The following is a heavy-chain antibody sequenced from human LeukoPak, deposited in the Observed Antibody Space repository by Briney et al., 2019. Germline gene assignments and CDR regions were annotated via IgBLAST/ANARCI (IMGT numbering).Heavy chain of an antibody. CDR1: GGSISSGDYH. V-gene: IGHV4-30-4*01. Sequence: SQTLSLTCTVSGGSISSGDYHWSWIRQPPGKGLEWIGYIYYSGSTYCNPSLKSRVTISVDTSKNQFSLKLSSVTAADTAVYYCARVANYYDSSATREVAFDIWGQGTMVTVSS. CDR2: IYYSGST. J-gene: IGHJ3*02. CDR3: ARVANYYDSSATREVAFDI. D-gene: IGHD3-22*01.